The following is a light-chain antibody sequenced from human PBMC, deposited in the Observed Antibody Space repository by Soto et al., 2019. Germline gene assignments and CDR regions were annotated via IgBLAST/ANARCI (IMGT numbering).Light chain of an antibody. J-gene: IGKJ4*01. CDR3: QKFYSYPLT. CDR1: QGMYSA. CDR2: DAS. Sequence: AIQLPPSPSSLSASVGDRVTITCRARQGMYSAVAWYQQQAGKAPKLLIYDASTLESGVPSRFSSSGSGTEFTLTIGSLQPEDFADYYCQKFYSYPLTFGGGSKVEVK. V-gene: IGKV1-13*02.